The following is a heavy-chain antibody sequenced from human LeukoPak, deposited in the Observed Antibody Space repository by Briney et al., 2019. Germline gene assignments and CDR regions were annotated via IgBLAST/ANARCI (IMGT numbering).Heavy chain of an antibody. V-gene: IGHV3-20*01. J-gene: IGHJ4*02. CDR3: ARKGLGGELGGFDY. CDR1: GFTLEDFG. D-gene: IGHD1-7*01. Sequence: GGSLRLSCEASGFTLEDFGMSWVRQVPGKGLEWDAGTNRKGDIYVHAGSVEGRFTISRDNAKNSMYLQMNSLRAEDTAFYHCARKGLGGELGGFDYWGQGTLVTVSS. CDR2: TNRKGDIY.